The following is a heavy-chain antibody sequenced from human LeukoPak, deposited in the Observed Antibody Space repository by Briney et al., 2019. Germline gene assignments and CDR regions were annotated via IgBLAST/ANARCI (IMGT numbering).Heavy chain of an antibody. J-gene: IGHJ3*02. V-gene: IGHV1-18*01. D-gene: IGHD2-2*01. Sequence: ASVKVSCKASGYTFTSYGISWVRQAPGQGLEWMGWIGAYNGNTNYAQKLQGRVTMTTDTSTSTAYMELRSLRSDDTAVYYCAQSEGARYCSSTSCKGDDAFDIWGQGTMVTVSS. CDR3: AQSEGARYCSSTSCKGDDAFDI. CDR2: IGAYNGNT. CDR1: GYTFTSYG.